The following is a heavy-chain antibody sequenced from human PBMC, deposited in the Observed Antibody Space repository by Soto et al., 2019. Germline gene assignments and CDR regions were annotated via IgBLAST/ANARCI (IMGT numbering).Heavy chain of an antibody. CDR1: GWSFSGYY. CDR3: ARAAPRYCSGGICSSGREY. Sequence: QVQLQQWGAGLLKQSETLSLTCADSGWSFSGYYWCWIRQPPGKGLECIVENNHSGNTNYNPSIKRCVTISVDTSKTQFSLKLSSVTAADTSVYYCARAAPRYCSGGICSSGREYWVQGPMVTVSS. D-gene: IGHD2-15*01. J-gene: IGHJ4*02. CDR2: NNHSGNT. V-gene: IGHV4-34*01.